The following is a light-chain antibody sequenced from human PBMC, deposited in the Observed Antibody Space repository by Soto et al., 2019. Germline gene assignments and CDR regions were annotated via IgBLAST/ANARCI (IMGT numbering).Light chain of an antibody. CDR3: QQYNGYWT. V-gene: IGKV1-5*01. Sequence: DIQMTQSPSTLSASVGDRVTITCRASQSISNWLAWYQQKPGKAPKLLLSDASSLESGVPSRFSGSGSGTEFTLTISSLQPDDFAAYYCQQYNGYWTFGQGTKVEVK. CDR2: DAS. CDR1: QSISNW. J-gene: IGKJ1*01.